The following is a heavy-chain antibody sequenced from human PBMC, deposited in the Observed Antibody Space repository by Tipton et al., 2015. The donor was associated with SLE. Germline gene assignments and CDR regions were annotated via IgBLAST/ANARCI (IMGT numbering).Heavy chain of an antibody. D-gene: IGHD4-17*01. CDR2: FHHSGNT. J-gene: IGHJ2*01. CDR1: GGSITTGGYY. CDR3: ARRGGDYLWYFDL. V-gene: IGHV4-39*07. Sequence: TLSLTCSVSGGSITTGGYYWGWVRQPPWEGLVWIGAFHHSGNTDYNPSLKSRVTISVDTSNNHFSLNLSSVTAADTAVYYCARRGGDYLWYFDLWGRGTLVTVSS.